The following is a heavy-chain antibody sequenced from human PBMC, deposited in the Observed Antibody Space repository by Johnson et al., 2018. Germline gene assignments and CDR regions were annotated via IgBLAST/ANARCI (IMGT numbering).Heavy chain of an antibody. V-gene: IGHV3-21*01. CDR3: ARTVGATSAYYYGMDV. Sequence: QLVQSGGGLVKPGGSLRLSCAASGFTFSSYSMNWVRQAPGKGLEWVSSISSSSSYIYYADSVKGRFTISRGNAKNSLYLQMNSLRAEDTAVYYCARTVGATSAYYYGMDVWGQGTTVTVSS. D-gene: IGHD1-26*01. CDR2: ISSSSSYI. CDR1: GFTFSSYS. J-gene: IGHJ6*02.